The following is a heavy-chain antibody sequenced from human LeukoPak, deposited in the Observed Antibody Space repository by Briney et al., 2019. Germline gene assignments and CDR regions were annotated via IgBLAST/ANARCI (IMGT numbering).Heavy chain of an antibody. D-gene: IGHD2-2*01. CDR2: ISSSSSYI. J-gene: IGHJ4*02. Sequence: GGSLRLSCAASGFTFSSYSMNWVRQAPGKGLEWVSSISSSSSYIYYADSVKGRFTISRGNAKDSLYLQMNSLRAEDTAVYYCARVPFSAASGYWGQGTLVTVSS. V-gene: IGHV3-21*01. CDR1: GFTFSSYS. CDR3: ARVPFSAASGY.